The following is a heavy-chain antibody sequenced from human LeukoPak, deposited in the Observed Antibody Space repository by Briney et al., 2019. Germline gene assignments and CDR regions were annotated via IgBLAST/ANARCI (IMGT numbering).Heavy chain of an antibody. CDR3: AKETTTYDN. J-gene: IGHJ4*02. V-gene: IGHV3-23*01. CDR1: GFIISTYA. Sequence: GGSLRLSCTASGFIISTYAMSWVRQAPGQGVEGVSNITGGGDKTYYAASVKGLFTLSRDNSRNTVSPQMSRLRPEATALYYCAKETTTYDNWGQGTLVTVSS. D-gene: IGHD4-11*01. CDR2: ITGGGDKT.